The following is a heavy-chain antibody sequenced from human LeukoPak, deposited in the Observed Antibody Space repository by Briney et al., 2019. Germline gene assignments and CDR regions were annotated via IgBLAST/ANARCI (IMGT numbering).Heavy chain of an antibody. CDR3: AELGITMIGGV. D-gene: IGHD3-10*02. CDR1: GFTFSNYW. CDR2: IKEDGSEK. J-gene: IGHJ4*02. Sequence: GGSLRLSCAASGFTFSNYWMSWVRQAPGKGLEWVATIKEDGSEKYYVDSVKGRFTISGDNAKNSLYLLMNSLRAEDTAVYYCAELGITMIGGVWGQGTLVTVSS. V-gene: IGHV3-7*01.